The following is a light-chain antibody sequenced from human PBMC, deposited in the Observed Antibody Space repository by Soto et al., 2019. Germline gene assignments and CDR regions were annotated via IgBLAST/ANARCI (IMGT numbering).Light chain of an antibody. V-gene: IGKV3-15*01. CDR1: QSINNK. CDR2: ATS. Sequence: EIKLTQSPATLSVSPGESATLSCRASQSINNKLAWYQQKPGQAPRLLIYATSARATGVPARFSGSGSGTEFTLTISSLQSEDCAVYYCQQYDNWPPTTFGQGTKVDIK. CDR3: QQYDNWPPTT. J-gene: IGKJ1*01.